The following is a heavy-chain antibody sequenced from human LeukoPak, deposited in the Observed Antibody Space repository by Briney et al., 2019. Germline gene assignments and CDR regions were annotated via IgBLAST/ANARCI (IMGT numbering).Heavy chain of an antibody. CDR3: AREEARWLDP. CDR1: GYTFISYG. J-gene: IGHJ5*02. Sequence: ASVKVSCKASGYTFISYGITWVRQAPGQGLEWMGWINTYNGNTDYAQKFQDRVTMTTDTSTSTVYMDLRSLTSDDTAVYYCAREEARWLDPWGQGTLVTVSS. V-gene: IGHV1-18*01. CDR2: INTYNGNT.